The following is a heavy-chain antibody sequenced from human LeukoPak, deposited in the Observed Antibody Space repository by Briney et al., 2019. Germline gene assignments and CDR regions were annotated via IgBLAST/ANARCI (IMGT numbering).Heavy chain of an antibody. CDR1: GFTFSNYA. V-gene: IGHV3-23*01. Sequence: GGSLRLSCAASGFTFSNYAMTWVRQAPGKGLEWVSTITGSGNDAYYADSVKDRFTISRDNSKNILYLQMNSVRAEDTAVYYCAKGATGMRMFGDDWGQGTLVTVSS. D-gene: IGHD3-10*02. CDR2: ITGSGNDA. CDR3: AKGATGMRMFGDD. J-gene: IGHJ4*02.